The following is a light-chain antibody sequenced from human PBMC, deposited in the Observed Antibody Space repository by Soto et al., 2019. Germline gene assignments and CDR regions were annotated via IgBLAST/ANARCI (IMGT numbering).Light chain of an antibody. CDR3: NAQADNGKHV. CDR2: EVS. Sequence: QSVLTQPPSASGSPGQSVTISCTGNSNDVGHSSFISWYQQHPGKGPKLIIYEVSKRPSGVPDRFSGSKSVNTASLSVSGLQDEDEADYFCNAQADNGKHVFGTGTKLTVL. J-gene: IGLJ1*01. CDR1: SNDVGHSSF. V-gene: IGLV2-8*01.